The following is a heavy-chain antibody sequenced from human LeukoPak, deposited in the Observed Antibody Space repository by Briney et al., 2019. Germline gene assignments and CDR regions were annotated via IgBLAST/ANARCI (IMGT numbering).Heavy chain of an antibody. CDR2: INHSGST. V-gene: IGHV4-34*01. Sequence: SETLSLTCAVYGGSFSGYYWSWIRQPPGKGLEWIGEINHSGSTNCNPSLKSRVTISVDTSKNQFSLKLSSVTAADTAVYYCARVPSLRWPPDYWGQGTLVTVSS. CDR3: ARVPSLRWPPDY. J-gene: IGHJ4*02. CDR1: GGSFSGYY. D-gene: IGHD4-23*01.